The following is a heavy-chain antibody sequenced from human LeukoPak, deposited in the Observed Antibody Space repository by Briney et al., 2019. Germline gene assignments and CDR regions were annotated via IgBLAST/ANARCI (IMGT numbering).Heavy chain of an antibody. CDR1: GFTFSSYS. CDR3: ARGHTLLWFGARRPDYYYYMDV. Sequence: PGGSLRLSCAASGFTFSSYSMNWVRQAPAKGLEWVSSISCGSSYIYYADSVKGRFTISRDNAKNSLYLQINSLRAEDTAVYYCARGHTLLWFGARRPDYYYYMDVWGKGTTVTVSS. CDR2: ISCGSSYI. V-gene: IGHV3-21*01. J-gene: IGHJ6*03. D-gene: IGHD3-10*01.